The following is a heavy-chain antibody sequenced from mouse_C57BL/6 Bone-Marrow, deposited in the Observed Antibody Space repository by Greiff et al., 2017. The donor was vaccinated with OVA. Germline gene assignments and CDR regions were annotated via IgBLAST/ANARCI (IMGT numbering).Heavy chain of an antibody. CDR3: ARHGDDGYYFAWFAY. Sequence: EVQRVESGGGLVPPGGSLKLSCAASGFTFSDYYMYWVRPTPEKRLEWVAYISNGGGSTYYPDTVKGRFTISRDNAKNTLYLQMSRLKSEDTAMYYCARHGDDGYYFAWFAYWGQGTLVTVSA. CDR1: GFTFSDYY. CDR2: ISNGGGST. D-gene: IGHD2-3*01. J-gene: IGHJ3*01. V-gene: IGHV5-12*01.